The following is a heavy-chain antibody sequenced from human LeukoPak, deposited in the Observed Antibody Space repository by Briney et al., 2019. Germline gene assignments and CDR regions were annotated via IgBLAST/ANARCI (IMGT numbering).Heavy chain of an antibody. CDR1: GGSFSGYY. D-gene: IGHD2-15*01. CDR2: INHSGST. Sequence: PSETLSLTCAVYGGSFSGYYWSWIRQPPRKGLEWIGEINHSGSTNYNPSLKSRVTISVDTSKNQFSPKLSSVTAADTAVYFCVRVGVVVAATRWTTPRRSYYFDYWGQRTLVTVSS. CDR3: VRVGVVVAATRWTTPRRSYYFDY. J-gene: IGHJ4*02. V-gene: IGHV4-34*01.